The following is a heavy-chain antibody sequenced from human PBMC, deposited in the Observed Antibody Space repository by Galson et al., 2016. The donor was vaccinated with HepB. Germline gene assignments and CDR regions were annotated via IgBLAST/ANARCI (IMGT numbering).Heavy chain of an antibody. CDR2: INAANGDT. CDR3: ARKDYYTSGVYHFDS. D-gene: IGHD3-10*01. J-gene: IGHJ4*02. CDR1: GGTFSRFV. Sequence: SVKVSCKASGGTFSRFVFSWVRQARGEGLEWMGWINAANGDTGYSQTFQGRITITTDTSAGTTYMELGSLTSEDTAVYFCARKDYYTSGVYHFDSWGQGTLVTVSS. V-gene: IGHV1-3*01.